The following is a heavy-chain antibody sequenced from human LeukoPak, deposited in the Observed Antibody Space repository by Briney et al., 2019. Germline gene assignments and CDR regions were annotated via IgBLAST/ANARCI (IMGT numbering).Heavy chain of an antibody. D-gene: IGHD4-17*01. CDR3: ARTNPVYGDYDY. CDR1: GLTVSDNY. Sequence: GGSLRLSCAASGLTVSDNYMSWVRQAPGKGLAWVSVIFPDGRTYHADSVKGRFTISRDNSKNTLFLQMNSLRADDTALYHCARTNPVYGDYDYWGQGILVTVSS. CDR2: IFPDGRT. V-gene: IGHV3-53*01. J-gene: IGHJ4*02.